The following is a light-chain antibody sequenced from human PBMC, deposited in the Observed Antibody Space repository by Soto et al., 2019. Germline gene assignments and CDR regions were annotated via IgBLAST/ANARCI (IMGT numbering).Light chain of an antibody. Sequence: QSALTQPASVSRSLGQSFTISCTGTSSDVGAYNYVSWYQQHPDKAPKLLIFEVTNRPSGVSGRFSGSKSGITASLSISGLQPEDEADYYCTSYSSSSPVLFGGGTKLTVL. CDR1: SSDVGAYNY. V-gene: IGLV2-14*01. CDR3: TSYSSSSPVL. CDR2: EVT. J-gene: IGLJ2*01.